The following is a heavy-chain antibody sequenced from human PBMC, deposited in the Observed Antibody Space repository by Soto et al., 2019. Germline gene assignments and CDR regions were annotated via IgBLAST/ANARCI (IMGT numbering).Heavy chain of an antibody. D-gene: IGHD3-10*01. V-gene: IGHV3-30*03. CDR3: ALGSGSYYGAPGFDY. CDR1: GFTFSSYG. Sequence: GGSLRLSCAASGFTFSSYGMHWVRQAPGKGLEWVAVISYDGSNKYYADSVKGRFTISRDNSKNTLYLQMNSLRAEDTSVYYFALGSGSYYGAPGFDYWGQGTLVTVSS. J-gene: IGHJ4*02. CDR2: ISYDGSNK.